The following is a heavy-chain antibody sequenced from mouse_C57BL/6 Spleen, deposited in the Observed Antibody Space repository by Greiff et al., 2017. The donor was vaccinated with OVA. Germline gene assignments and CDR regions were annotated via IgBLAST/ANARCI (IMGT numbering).Heavy chain of an antibody. J-gene: IGHJ2*01. Sequence: VQLQQPGAELVKPGASVKLSCKASGYTFTSYWMHWVKQRPGQGLEWIGMIHPNSGSTNYNEKFKSKATLTVDKSSSTAYMQLSSLTSEDSAVYYGARSGMVTDYFDYWGQGTTLTVSS. CDR1: GYTFTSYW. V-gene: IGHV1-64*01. D-gene: IGHD2-2*01. CDR3: ARSGMVTDYFDY. CDR2: IHPNSGST.